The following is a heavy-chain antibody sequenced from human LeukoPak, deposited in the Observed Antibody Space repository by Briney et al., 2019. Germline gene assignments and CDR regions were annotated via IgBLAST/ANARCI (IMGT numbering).Heavy chain of an antibody. Sequence: ASVKVSCKAPGYTFTGYYMHWVRQAPGQGLEWMGWISAYNGSTKYAQKLQGRVTMTTDTSSGTAYMELRSLRPDDTAVYYCARDLTSNVAVTEYHYYAMDVWGQGTTVTVSS. J-gene: IGHJ6*02. D-gene: IGHD6-19*01. V-gene: IGHV1-18*04. CDR2: ISAYNGST. CDR3: ARDLTSNVAVTEYHYYAMDV. CDR1: GYTFTGYY.